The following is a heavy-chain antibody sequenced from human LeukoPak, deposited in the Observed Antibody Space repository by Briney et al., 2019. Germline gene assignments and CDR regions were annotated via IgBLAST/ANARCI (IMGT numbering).Heavy chain of an antibody. Sequence: GGSLRLSCAASGFSFSSYSMNWVRQAPGKGLEWVSYISIGSSHIKYADSVKGRFTISRDDARNSLYLQMNSLRVEDTAVYYCARVVGDTGYYFDPWGQGTLVTVSS. CDR3: ARVVGDTGYYFDP. CDR2: ISIGSSHI. D-gene: IGHD2-21*01. V-gene: IGHV3-21*05. J-gene: IGHJ4*02. CDR1: GFSFSSYS.